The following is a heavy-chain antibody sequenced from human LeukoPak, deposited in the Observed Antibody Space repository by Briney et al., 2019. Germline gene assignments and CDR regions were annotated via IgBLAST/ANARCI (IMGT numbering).Heavy chain of an antibody. CDR1: GGSFSDYF. CDR2: INHGGGT. J-gene: IGHJ4*02. Sequence: SETLSLTCAVYGGSFSDYFWNWIRQTPGKGLEWIGEINHGGGTNYNPSLKSRATISVDTSKNQFSLKLTSVTAADTAVYYCARNYDFWSGYLDYWGQGTLITVSS. D-gene: IGHD3-3*01. V-gene: IGHV4-34*01. CDR3: ARNYDFWSGYLDY.